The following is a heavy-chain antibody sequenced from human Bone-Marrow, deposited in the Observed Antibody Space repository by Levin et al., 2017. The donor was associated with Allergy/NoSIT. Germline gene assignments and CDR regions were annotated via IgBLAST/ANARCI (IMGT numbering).Heavy chain of an antibody. CDR1: GFRFSTYA. CDR2: ISSDGTQE. V-gene: IGHV3-30*03. Sequence: GESLKISCEGSGFRFSTYAIHWVRQAPGKGLEWVAIISSDGTQEDYLDSVKGRFTISRDNSKDTVYLQINSLRAADTAVYYCARTRYYSGSSGYQSFDSWGQGIMVTVSS. CDR3: ARTRYYSGSSGYQSFDS. D-gene: IGHD3-22*01. J-gene: IGHJ4*02.